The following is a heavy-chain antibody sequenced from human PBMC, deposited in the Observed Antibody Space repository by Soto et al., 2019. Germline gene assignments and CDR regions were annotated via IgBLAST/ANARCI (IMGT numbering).Heavy chain of an antibody. Sequence: SGPTLVNPTETLTLTCNVSGFSLSNGKMGVSWIRQPPGKALEWFAHIFSNDEKSYSTSLKSRLSISKDTSKSQVVLTMTNMGPVDTATYYCARIYQDIVLLPAPLYYYYMDVWGKGTPVTVSS. J-gene: IGHJ6*03. D-gene: IGHD2-2*01. CDR1: GFSLSNGKMG. CDR2: IFSNDEK. CDR3: ARIYQDIVLLPAPLYYYYMDV. V-gene: IGHV2-26*01.